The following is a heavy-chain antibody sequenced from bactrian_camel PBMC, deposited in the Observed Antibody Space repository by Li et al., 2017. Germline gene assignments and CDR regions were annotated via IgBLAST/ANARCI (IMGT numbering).Heavy chain of an antibody. CDR3: AASTIASNENALSPDRYTY. Sequence: HVQLVESGGGSVQAGGSLRLSCSAARHRYSNNCMGWFRQPPGKEREGVARIGRFNSRTLYADSVKGRFTISQDITRNTIYLQMDSLKPEDTAVYYCAASTIASNENALSPDRYTYWGQGTQVTVS. CDR2: IGRFNSRT. CDR1: RHRYSNNC. V-gene: IGHV3-2*01. D-gene: IGHD4*01. J-gene: IGHJ4*01.